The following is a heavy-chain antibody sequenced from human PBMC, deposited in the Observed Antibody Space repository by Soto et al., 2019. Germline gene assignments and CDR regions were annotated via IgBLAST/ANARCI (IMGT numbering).Heavy chain of an antibody. Sequence: GASVKVSCKASGYTFTSYDINWVRQATGQGLEWMGWMNPNSGNTGYAQKFQGRVTMTRNTSISTAYMELSSLRSEDTAVYYCARGYSSGWFPFLNWFDPWGQGTLVTVSS. CDR2: MNPNSGNT. V-gene: IGHV1-8*01. CDR3: ARGYSSGWFPFLNWFDP. D-gene: IGHD6-19*01. J-gene: IGHJ5*02. CDR1: GYTFTSYD.